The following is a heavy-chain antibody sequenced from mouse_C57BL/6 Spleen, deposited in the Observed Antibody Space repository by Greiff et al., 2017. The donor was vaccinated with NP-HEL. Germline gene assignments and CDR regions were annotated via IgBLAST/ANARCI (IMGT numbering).Heavy chain of an antibody. V-gene: IGHV14-4*01. CDR2: IDPENGDP. J-gene: IGHJ2*01. Sequence: QLQQSGAELVRPGASVKLSCTASGFNIKDDYMHWVKQRPEQGLEWIGWIDPENGDPEYASKFQGKATITADTSSNTAYLQLSSLTSEDTAVYYCTQTAQASAYYFDYWGQGTTLTVSS. CDR1: GFNIKDDY. CDR3: TQTAQASAYYFDY. D-gene: IGHD3-2*02.